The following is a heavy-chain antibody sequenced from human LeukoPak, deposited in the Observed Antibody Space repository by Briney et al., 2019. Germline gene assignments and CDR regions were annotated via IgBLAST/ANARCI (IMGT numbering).Heavy chain of an antibody. CDR1: GGSITTTNL. CDR2: ISLSGLT. D-gene: IGHD2-8*01. J-gene: IGHJ4*02. Sequence: SETLSLTCGVSGGSITTTNLWSWVRQAPGQGLEWIIVISLSGLTNCNSSLSSRVIISLAPAKTHLSLNLRSVTAADTVIYYCTRENGAFSPFGFWGQGTVVTVSS. CDR3: TRENGAFSPFGF. V-gene: IGHV4-4*02.